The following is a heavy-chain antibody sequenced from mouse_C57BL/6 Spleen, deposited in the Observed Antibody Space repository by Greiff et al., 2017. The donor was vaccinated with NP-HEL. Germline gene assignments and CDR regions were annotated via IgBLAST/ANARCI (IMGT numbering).Heavy chain of an antibody. J-gene: IGHJ3*01. V-gene: IGHV1-82*01. CDR3: ARSGRSITTVVTPFAY. CDR1: GYAFSSSW. Sequence: VKLVESGPELVKPGASVKISCKASGYAFSSSWMNWVKQRPGKGLEWIGRIYPGDGDTNYNGKFKGKATLTADKSSSTAYMQLSSLTSEDSAVYFCARSGRSITTVVTPFAYWGQGTLVTVSA. CDR2: IYPGDGDT. D-gene: IGHD1-1*01.